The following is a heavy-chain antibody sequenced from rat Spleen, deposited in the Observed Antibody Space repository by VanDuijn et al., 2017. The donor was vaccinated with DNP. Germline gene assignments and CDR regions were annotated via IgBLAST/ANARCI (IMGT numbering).Heavy chain of an antibody. CDR2: IISSGGST. V-gene: IGHV5-31*01. J-gene: IGHJ2*01. CDR1: GFTVNNFW. D-gene: IGHD1-11*01. Sequence: EVQLVESGGDLVQPGRSLKLSCVVSGFTVNNFWMAWIRQVPGKGLEWVAAIISSGGSTFYRDSVRGRFTISRDNAKSTLYLQMDSLRSEDTATYYCAYGGYWGQGVMVTVSS. CDR3: AYGGY.